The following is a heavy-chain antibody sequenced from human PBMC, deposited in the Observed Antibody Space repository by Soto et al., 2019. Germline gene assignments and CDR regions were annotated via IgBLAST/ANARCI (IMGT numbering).Heavy chain of an antibody. D-gene: IGHD3-22*01. J-gene: IGHJ3*02. CDR1: GFTFSSYA. Sequence: GGSLSLSCAASGFTFSSYAMSWVRPAPGKGLEWVSAISGSGGSTYYADSVKGRFTISRDNSKNTLYLQMNSLRAEDTAVYYCAKDTYYYDSSGYYPDAFDIWGQGTMVTVSS. V-gene: IGHV3-23*01. CDR3: AKDTYYYDSSGYYPDAFDI. CDR2: ISGSGGST.